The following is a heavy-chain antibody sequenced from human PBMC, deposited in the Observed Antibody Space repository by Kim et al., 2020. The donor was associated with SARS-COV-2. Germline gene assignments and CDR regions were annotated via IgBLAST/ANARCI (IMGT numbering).Heavy chain of an antibody. CDR3: AKGPYSSSGYEGYFDY. CDR2: ISWNSGSI. CDR1: GFTFDDYA. D-gene: IGHD6-13*01. V-gene: IGHV3-9*01. Sequence: GGSLRLSCAASGFTFDDYAMHWVRQAPGKGLEWVSGISWNSGSIGYADSVKGRFTVSRDNAKNYLYLQMNSLRAEDTALYYCAKGPYSSSGYEGYFDYWG. J-gene: IGHJ4*01.